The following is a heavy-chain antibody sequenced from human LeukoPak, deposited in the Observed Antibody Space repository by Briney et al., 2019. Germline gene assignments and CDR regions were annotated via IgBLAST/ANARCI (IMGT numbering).Heavy chain of an antibody. CDR3: ARDAGYYYDSSGEVDY. CDR1: GFTVSSNY. D-gene: IGHD3-22*01. J-gene: IGHJ4*02. V-gene: IGHV3-66*01. Sequence: GGSLRLSCAASGFTVSSNYMSWVRQAPGKGLEWVSVIYSGGSTYYADSVKGRFTISRDNAKNTLYLQMNSLRAEDTAVYYCARDAGYYYDSSGEVDYWGQGTLVTVSS. CDR2: IYSGGST.